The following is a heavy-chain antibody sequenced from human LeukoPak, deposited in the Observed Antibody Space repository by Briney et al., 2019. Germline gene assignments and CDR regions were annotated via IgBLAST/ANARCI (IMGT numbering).Heavy chain of an antibody. CDR2: VNPDGRST. CDR1: GFTFSSYW. Sequence: GGSLRLSCAASGFTFSSYWMHWVRQAPGKGLVWVSRVNPDGRSTSYADSLKGRFTISRDNAKNTLYMQLNSLRAADTAVYYCARDLQHWSGSSSWYAYWGRGTLVIVSS. J-gene: IGHJ4*02. V-gene: IGHV3-74*01. CDR3: ARDLQHWSGSSSWYAY. D-gene: IGHD6-13*01.